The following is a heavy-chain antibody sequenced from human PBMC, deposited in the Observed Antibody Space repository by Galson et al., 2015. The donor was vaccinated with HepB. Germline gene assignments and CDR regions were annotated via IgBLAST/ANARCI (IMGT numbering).Heavy chain of an antibody. CDR2: ISYDGSKT. CDR3: AKAGVDIAITTDIDY. Sequence: SLRLSCASSGFTFIRFGMHWVRQATGGGLEWVSLISYDGSKTYYVDSVKGRFTISRDNSKNTLYLQMNSLRAEDSAVYYCAKAGVDIAITTDIDYWGQGMLVTVSS. J-gene: IGHJ4*02. V-gene: IGHV3-30*18. D-gene: IGHD2-2*03. CDR1: GFTFIRFG.